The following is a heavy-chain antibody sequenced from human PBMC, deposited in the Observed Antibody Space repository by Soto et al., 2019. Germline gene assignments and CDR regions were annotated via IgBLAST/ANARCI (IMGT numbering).Heavy chain of an antibody. CDR1: GFTVSSNY. D-gene: IGHD3-22*01. CDR2: IYSGGST. V-gene: IGHV3-53*01. CDR3: AREYDSSGDPLPPLAWGAFDI. Sequence: EVQLVESGGGLIQPGGSLRLSCAASGFTVSSNYMSWVRQAPGKGLEWVSVIYSGGSTYYADSVKGRFTISRDNSKNTLYLQMNSLRAEDTAVYYCAREYDSSGDPLPPLAWGAFDIWGQGTMVTVSS. J-gene: IGHJ3*02.